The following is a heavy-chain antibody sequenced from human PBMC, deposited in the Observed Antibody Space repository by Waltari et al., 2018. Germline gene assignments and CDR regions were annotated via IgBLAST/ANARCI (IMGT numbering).Heavy chain of an antibody. CDR1: GFTFDDYA. Sequence: EVQLVESGGGLVQPGRSLRLSCAASGFTFDDYAMHWVRQAPGKGLEWVSGISWNSGSIGYADSVKGRFTISRDNAKNSLYLQMNSLRAEDMALYYCAKDTRGGSGTAPDFTFRGQGTLVTVSS. J-gene: IGHJ4*02. CDR3: AKDTRGGSGTAPDFTF. CDR2: ISWNSGSI. D-gene: IGHD3-10*01. V-gene: IGHV3-9*03.